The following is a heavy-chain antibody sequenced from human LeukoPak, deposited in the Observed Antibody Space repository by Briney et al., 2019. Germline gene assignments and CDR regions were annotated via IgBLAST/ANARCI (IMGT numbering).Heavy chain of an antibody. V-gene: IGHV1-2*02. Sequence: ASVKVSCKASGYTFTGYYIHWVRQAPGQGLEWMGLISPTSGGTNYAQKFQGRVTMTRDTPISTAYMDLSRLRSDDTAVYYCARVDCSSTSCYQSHYYYYYAMDVWGQGTTVTVSS. D-gene: IGHD2-2*01. CDR2: ISPTSGGT. CDR3: ARVDCSSTSCYQSHYYYYYAMDV. J-gene: IGHJ6*02. CDR1: GYTFTGYY.